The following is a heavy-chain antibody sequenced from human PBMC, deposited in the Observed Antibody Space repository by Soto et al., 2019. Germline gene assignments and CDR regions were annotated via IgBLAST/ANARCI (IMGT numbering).Heavy chain of an antibody. CDR3: ARGKSYYGSGKGIYEYYSLDV. Sequence: GASVKVSCKSSGGTFSSYAISWVRQAPGQGLEWMGGVIPVFGLATYAQKVQGRVTITADKSTNTAYMEVSSLRSEDTAVYYCARGKSYYGSGKGIYEYYSLDVWGQGNTVTVSS. CDR1: GGTFSSYA. CDR2: VIPVFGLA. J-gene: IGHJ6*02. D-gene: IGHD3-10*01. V-gene: IGHV1-69*10.